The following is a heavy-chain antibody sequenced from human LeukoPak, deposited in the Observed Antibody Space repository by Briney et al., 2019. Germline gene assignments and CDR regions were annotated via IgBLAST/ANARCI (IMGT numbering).Heavy chain of an antibody. CDR3: ARDRSQRAYSYGPDGE. D-gene: IGHD5-18*01. CDR2: ISYDGSNK. CDR1: GFTFSSYA. V-gene: IGHV3-30*01. Sequence: GGSLRLSCAASGFTFSSYAMHWVRQAPGKGLEWAAVISYDGSNKFYADSVKGRFTISRDNPKNTLFLQMNSLRAEDTAVYYCARDRSQRAYSYGPDGEWGQGTLVTVSS. J-gene: IGHJ4*02.